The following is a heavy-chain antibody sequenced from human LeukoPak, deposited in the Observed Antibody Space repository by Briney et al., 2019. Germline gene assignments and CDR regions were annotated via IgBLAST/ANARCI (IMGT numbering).Heavy chain of an antibody. J-gene: IGHJ5*02. V-gene: IGHV4-61*02. CDR2: IYTSGST. D-gene: IGHD3-3*01. Sequence: PSQTLSLTCTVSGNSISSGDNYWSRIRQPAGKGLEWIGRIYTSGSTNYNPSLKSRVTISVDTSKNQFSLNLSSVTVADTAVYYCARVRTISLFDPWGQGTLVTVSS. CDR3: ARVRTISLFDP. CDR1: GNSISSGDNY.